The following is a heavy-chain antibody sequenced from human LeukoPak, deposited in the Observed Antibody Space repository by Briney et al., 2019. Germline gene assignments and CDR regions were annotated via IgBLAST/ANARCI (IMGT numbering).Heavy chain of an antibody. J-gene: IGHJ4*02. V-gene: IGHV3-23*01. CDR2: ISGSGGST. D-gene: IGHD1-7*01. Sequence: QAGGSLRLSCAASGFTFSSYAVSWVRQAPGKGLEWVSAISGSGGSTYYADSVKGRFNISRDNSKTTLYLQVNSLRAEDTAVYYCAKSMVLELPFYFNYWGQGTLVTVSS. CDR3: AKSMVLELPFYFNY. CDR1: GFTFSSYA.